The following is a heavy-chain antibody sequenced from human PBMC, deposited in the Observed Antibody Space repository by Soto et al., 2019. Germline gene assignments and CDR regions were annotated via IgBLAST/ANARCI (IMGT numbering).Heavy chain of an antibody. CDR3: ARITMIVVVQNRGRWFDP. Sequence: KASETLSLTCTVSGGSISSSSYYWGWIRQPPGKGLEWIGSIYYSGSTYHNPSLKSRVTISVDTSKNQFSLKLSSVTAADTAVYYCARITMIVVVQNRGRWFDPWGQGTLVTVSS. J-gene: IGHJ5*02. CDR1: GGSISSSSYY. D-gene: IGHD3-22*01. CDR2: IYYSGST. V-gene: IGHV4-39*01.